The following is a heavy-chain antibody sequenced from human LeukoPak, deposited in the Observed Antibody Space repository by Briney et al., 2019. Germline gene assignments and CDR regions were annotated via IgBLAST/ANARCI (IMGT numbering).Heavy chain of an antibody. Sequence: SETLSLTCTVSGGSISGYYWSWIRQPPGKGLEWIGYIYHSGSTNYNPSPKSRVTISVDKSKNQFSLKLSSVTAADTAVYYCARLDTTVVNYGMDVWGQGTTVTVSS. J-gene: IGHJ6*02. CDR1: GGSISGYY. V-gene: IGHV4-59*08. D-gene: IGHD4-23*01. CDR3: ARLDTTVVNYGMDV. CDR2: IYHSGST.